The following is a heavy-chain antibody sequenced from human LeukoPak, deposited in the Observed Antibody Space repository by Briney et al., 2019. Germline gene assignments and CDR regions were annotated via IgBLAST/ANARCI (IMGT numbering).Heavy chain of an antibody. CDR2: ISSSGTTI. D-gene: IGHD5-18*01. J-gene: IGHJ4*02. CDR3: SRLRGYSYGYADY. V-gene: IGHV3-11*04. CDR1: GFTFSDYY. Sequence: GGSLRLSCAASGFTFSDYYMSWVRQAPGKGLEWVSYISSSGTTIYYADSVKGRFTISRDNSKNTLYLQMNSLGAEDTAVYYCSRLRGYSYGYADYWGQGTLVTVSS.